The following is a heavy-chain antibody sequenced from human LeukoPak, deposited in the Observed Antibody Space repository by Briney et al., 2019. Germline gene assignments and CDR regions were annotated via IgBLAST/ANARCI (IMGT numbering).Heavy chain of an antibody. CDR2: IYSSGST. Sequence: SETLSLTCTGSGGSMSGYYWTWIRQPPGKGLEWIGCIYSSGSTSYKPSLKSRFTISLDTSKNQFSLNLSSVTAADTAVYYCVRGKAAAGAIWFDPWGQGTLVTVSS. CDR1: GGSMSGYY. CDR3: VRGKAAAGAIWFDP. D-gene: IGHD6-13*01. V-gene: IGHV4-59*01. J-gene: IGHJ5*02.